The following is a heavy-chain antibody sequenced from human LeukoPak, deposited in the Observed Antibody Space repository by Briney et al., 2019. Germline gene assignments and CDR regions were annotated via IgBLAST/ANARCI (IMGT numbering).Heavy chain of an antibody. CDR1: GYTFTNYW. V-gene: IGHV5-51*01. D-gene: IGHD6-6*01. CDR2: IYPGDSDT. CDR3: AQARYSSSSSFDY. J-gene: IGHJ4*02. Sequence: GESLKISCKGSGYTFTNYWIGWVRQMPGKGLEWMGIIYPGDSDTRYSPSFQGQVTISADKSISTAYLQWSSLKASDTAMYYCAQARYSSSSSFDYWGQGTLVTVSS.